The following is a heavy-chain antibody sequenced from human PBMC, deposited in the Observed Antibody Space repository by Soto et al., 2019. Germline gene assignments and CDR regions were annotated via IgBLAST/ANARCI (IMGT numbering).Heavy chain of an antibody. J-gene: IGHJ4*02. V-gene: IGHV4-59*01. CDR3: ARGTYYYDSSGYYHFDY. CDR2: IYYSGST. D-gene: IGHD3-22*01. CDR1: VGYISSYY. Sequence: SETLSHTCTVAVGYISSYYGSWIRKNPGKGLEWIGYIYYSGSTNYNPSLKSRVTISVDTSKNQFSLKLSSVTAADTAVYYCARGTYYYDSSGYYHFDYWGQGTLVPGFS.